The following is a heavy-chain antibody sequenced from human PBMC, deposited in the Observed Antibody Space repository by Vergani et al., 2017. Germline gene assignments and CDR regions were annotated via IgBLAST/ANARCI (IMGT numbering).Heavy chain of an antibody. CDR2: IYTSGST. CDR1: GGSISSGSYY. D-gene: IGHD3-10*01. V-gene: IGHV4-61*02. J-gene: IGHJ4*02. CDR3: ARGYVLWCGASDS. Sequence: QVQLQESGPGLVKASQTLSLTCTVSGGSISSGSYYWNWIRQPAGKGLEWIGRIYTSGSTNYNPSLKSRVTISVDTSKNQFSLKLSSVTAADTAVYYCARGYVLWCGASDSWGQGTLVTVSS.